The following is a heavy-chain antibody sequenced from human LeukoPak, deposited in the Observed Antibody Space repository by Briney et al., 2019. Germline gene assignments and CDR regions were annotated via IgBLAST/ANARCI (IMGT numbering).Heavy chain of an antibody. CDR1: GGSISSYY. CDR3: AGLSGSLDY. V-gene: IGHV4-59*01. CDR2: IYYSGST. J-gene: IGHJ4*02. Sequence: SETLSLTCTVSGGSISSYYWSWIRQPPGKRLEWTGYIYYSGSTKHNLPLKCRVTISVDTSKNQYSLKLSSVTAADTAVYYCAGLSGSLDYWGQGTLVTVSS. D-gene: IGHD1-26*01.